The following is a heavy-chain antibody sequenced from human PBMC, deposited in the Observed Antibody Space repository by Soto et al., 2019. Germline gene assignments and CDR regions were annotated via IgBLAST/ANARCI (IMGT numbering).Heavy chain of an antibody. D-gene: IGHD2-2*01. CDR1: GFTFSSYG. CDR3: AKDLGYQLPDGYYGMDV. J-gene: IGHJ6*02. V-gene: IGHV3-30*18. CDR2: ISYDGSNK. Sequence: GGSLRLSCAASGFTFSSYGMHWVRQAPGKGLEWVAVISYDGSNKYYADSVKGRFTISRDNSKNTLYLQMNSLRAEDTAVYYCAKDLGYQLPDGYYGMDVWGQGTTVTVSS.